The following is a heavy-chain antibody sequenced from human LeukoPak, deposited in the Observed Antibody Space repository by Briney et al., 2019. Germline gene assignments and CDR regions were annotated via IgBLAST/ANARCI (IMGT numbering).Heavy chain of an antibody. CDR1: GFTFTNYW. V-gene: IGHV3-74*01. Sequence: GGSLRLSCAASGFTFTNYWMHWVRQAPGEGLVWVSRINSDGSVTRYADSVKGRFTISRDNAKNTVFLQMNSLRTEDTAVYYCARGRGALDYWGQGTLVTVSS. D-gene: IGHD1-26*01. J-gene: IGHJ4*02. CDR2: INSDGSVT. CDR3: ARGRGALDY.